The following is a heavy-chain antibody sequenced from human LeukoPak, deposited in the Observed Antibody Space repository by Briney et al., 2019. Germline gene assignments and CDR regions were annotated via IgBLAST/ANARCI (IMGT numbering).Heavy chain of an antibody. J-gene: IGHJ4*02. V-gene: IGHV3-30*04. CDR3: ARSGATMVYAPKEY. D-gene: IGHD2-8*01. CDR2: ISYDGSNK. Sequence: GRSLRLSCAASGFTFSSYAMHWVRQAPGKGLEWVAVISYDGSNKYYADSVKGRFTISRDNSKNTLYLQMNSLRAEDTAVYYCARSGATMVYAPKEYWGQGTLVTVSS. CDR1: GFTFSSYA.